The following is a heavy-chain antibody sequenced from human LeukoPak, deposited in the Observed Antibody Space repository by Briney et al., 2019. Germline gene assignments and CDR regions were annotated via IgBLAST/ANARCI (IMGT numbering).Heavy chain of an antibody. CDR1: GFTFSSYA. CDR3: ARKQGS. V-gene: IGHV3-30-3*01. J-gene: IGHJ4*02. CDR2: ISYDGSTK. Sequence: GRSLRLSCAASGFTFSSYAMHWVRQAPGKGPEWVAVISYDGSTKYYTDSVKGRFTISRDNAKNSLYLQMNSLRAEDTAVYYCARKQGSWGQGTLVTVSS.